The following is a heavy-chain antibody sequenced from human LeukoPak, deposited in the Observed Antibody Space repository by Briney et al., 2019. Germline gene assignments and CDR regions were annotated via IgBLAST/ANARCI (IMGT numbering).Heavy chain of an antibody. Sequence: PGGSLRLSCAASGFTFSSYAMHWVRQAPGKGLEWVAVISYDGSNKYYADPVKGRFTISRDNSKNTLYLQMNSLRAEDTAVYYCARERREQQPVDYWDQGTLVTVSS. CDR1: GFTFSSYA. CDR2: ISYDGSNK. J-gene: IGHJ4*02. V-gene: IGHV3-30-3*01. D-gene: IGHD6-13*01. CDR3: ARERREQQPVDY.